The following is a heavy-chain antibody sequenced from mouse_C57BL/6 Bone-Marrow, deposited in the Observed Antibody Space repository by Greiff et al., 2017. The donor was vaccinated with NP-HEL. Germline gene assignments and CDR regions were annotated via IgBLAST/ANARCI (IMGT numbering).Heavy chain of an antibody. J-gene: IGHJ3*01. D-gene: IGHD1-1*01. Sequence: VKLQQPGAELVRPGSSVKLSCKASGYTFTSYWMDWVKQRPGQGLEWIGNIYPSDSETHYNQKFKDKATLTVDKSSSTAYMQLSSLTSEDSAVYYCARSPIYYYGSSYDWFAYWGQGTLVTVSA. CDR3: ARSPIYYYGSSYDWFAY. V-gene: IGHV1-61*01. CDR2: IYPSDSET. CDR1: GYTFTSYW.